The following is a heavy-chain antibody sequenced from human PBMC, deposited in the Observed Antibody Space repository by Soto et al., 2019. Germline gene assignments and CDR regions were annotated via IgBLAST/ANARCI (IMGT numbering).Heavy chain of an antibody. Sequence: GGSLRLSCAASGFTFNSYAMNWVRQAPGKGLELVSGISGGGDATFYADSVKGRFTISRDNSKNTLYLQMNSLRAEDTAVYYSAKENGSYRPLFQDYWGQSTLVTVSS. J-gene: IGHJ4*02. V-gene: IGHV3-23*01. CDR3: AKENGSYRPLFQDY. CDR2: ISGGGDAT. CDR1: GFTFNSYA. D-gene: IGHD1-26*01.